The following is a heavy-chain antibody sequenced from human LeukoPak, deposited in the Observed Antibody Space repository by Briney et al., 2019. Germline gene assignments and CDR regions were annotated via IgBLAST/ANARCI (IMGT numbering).Heavy chain of an antibody. J-gene: IGHJ4*02. D-gene: IGHD6-19*01. CDR1: GFTVSSSF. CDR2: FYNTDDT. Sequence: GGSLRLSCAASGFTVSSSFMNWVRQAPGKGLEWVSTFYNTDDTNYPDSVRGRFTISRDSSTNTLYFQMNSLRAEDTAVYFCARASQWLAFDCWGQGTLVTVSS. CDR3: ARASQWLAFDC. V-gene: IGHV3-66*01.